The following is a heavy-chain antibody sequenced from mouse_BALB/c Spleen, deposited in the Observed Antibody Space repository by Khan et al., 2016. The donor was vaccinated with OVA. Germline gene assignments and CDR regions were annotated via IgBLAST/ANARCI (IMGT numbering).Heavy chain of an antibody. CDR1: GYTFTSYA. D-gene: IGHD1-1*01. V-gene: IGHV1S136*01. Sequence: VQLKESGPEVVKPGASVKMSCKASGYTFTSYAMHWVKQKPGQGLEWIGYIYPFNDATKYNEKLNGKATLTSDKSSRTAYMELSSLTSEDSAVYYGAAVGSYYVSFVYWGQGTLVTVFA. CDR3: AAVGSYYVSFVY. J-gene: IGHJ3*01. CDR2: IYPFNDAT.